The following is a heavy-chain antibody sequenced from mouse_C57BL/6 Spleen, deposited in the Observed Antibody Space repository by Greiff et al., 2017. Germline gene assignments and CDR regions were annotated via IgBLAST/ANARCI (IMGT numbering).Heavy chain of an antibody. J-gene: IGHJ2*01. Sequence: QVQLQQSGPELVKPGASVKISCKASGYAFSSSWMNWVKQRPGKGLEWIGRIYPGDGDTNYNGKFKGKATLTADKSSSTAYMQLSSLTSEDSAVYFCARELVHYWGQGTTLTGSS. CDR1: GYAFSSSW. D-gene: IGHD4-1*01. CDR2: IYPGDGDT. CDR3: ARELVHY. V-gene: IGHV1-82*01.